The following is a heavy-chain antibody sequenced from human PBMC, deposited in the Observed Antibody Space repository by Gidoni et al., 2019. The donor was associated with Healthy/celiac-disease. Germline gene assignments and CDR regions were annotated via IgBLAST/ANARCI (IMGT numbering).Heavy chain of an antibody. D-gene: IGHD3-3*01. J-gene: IGHJ3*02. V-gene: IGHV3-23*01. Sequence: EVQLLESGGGLVQPGGSLRLSCAASGFTFSRYAMSWVRQAPGKGLEWVSAISGSGGSTYYADSVKGRFTISRDNSKNTLYLQMNSLRAEDTAVYYCAKVQETIVGVVPDAFDIWGQGTMVTVSS. CDR1: GFTFSRYA. CDR2: ISGSGGST. CDR3: AKVQETIVGVVPDAFDI.